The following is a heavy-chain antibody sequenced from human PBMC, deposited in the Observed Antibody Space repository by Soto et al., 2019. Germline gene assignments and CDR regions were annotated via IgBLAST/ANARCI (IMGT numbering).Heavy chain of an antibody. CDR1: GGSFSGYY. J-gene: IGHJ6*02. V-gene: IGHV4-34*01. D-gene: IGHD2-15*01. Sequence: PSETLSLTCAVYGGSFSGYYWSWIRQPPGKGLEWIGEINHSGSTNYNPSLKSRVTISVDTSKSQFSLTLSSVTAADTAVYYCARGHKLLQGGYYYYGMDVWGQGTRVTVSS. CDR3: ARGHKLLQGGYYYYGMDV. CDR2: INHSGST.